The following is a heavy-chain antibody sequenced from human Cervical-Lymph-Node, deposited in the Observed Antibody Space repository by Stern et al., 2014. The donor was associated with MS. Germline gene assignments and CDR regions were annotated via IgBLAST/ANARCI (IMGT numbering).Heavy chain of an antibody. V-gene: IGHV3-30*01. CDR3: ARVWTTFSVHYYYGMDV. CDR2: TSYDGSDK. Sequence: VQLVESGGGVVQPGRSLRLSCAASGFTLSSYALHWVRQAPGKGLAWVAVTSYDGSDKYYANSVKGRFTISRDNSKNTLDLQMNSLRPEDTAVYYCARVWTTFSVHYYYGMDVWGQGTTVTVSS. D-gene: IGHD2/OR15-2a*01. J-gene: IGHJ6*02. CDR1: GFTLSSYA.